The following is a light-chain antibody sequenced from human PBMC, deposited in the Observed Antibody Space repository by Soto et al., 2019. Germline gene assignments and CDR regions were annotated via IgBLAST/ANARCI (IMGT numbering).Light chain of an antibody. J-gene: IGKJ5*01. Sequence: AIQLTQSPSSLSASVGDRVTITCRASQGVSLSIAWYQQTPGRAPKLLIYDASALASGVPSRFSASGSGTDFVLTISSLQPEDFANYFCQQFEIYPLTFGQGTRLEI. CDR1: QGVSLS. V-gene: IGKV1-13*02. CDR2: DAS. CDR3: QQFEIYPLT.